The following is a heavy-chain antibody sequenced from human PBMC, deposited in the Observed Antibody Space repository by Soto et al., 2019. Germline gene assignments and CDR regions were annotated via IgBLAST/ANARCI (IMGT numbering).Heavy chain of an antibody. V-gene: IGHV4-59*01. CDR2: IYYGGST. D-gene: IGHD3-16*01. J-gene: IGHJ4*02. CDR1: GGSISSYY. CDR3: VRGGASFAAVGEFDY. Sequence: QVQLQESGPGLAKPSETLSLTCTVSGGSISSYYWSWIRQPHGKGLEWIGYIYYGGSTNYNRSFKRRVTMSVDTSKNQFSRKLGSVTAADMGVDYCVRGGASFAAVGEFDYWGQGTLVSVSS.